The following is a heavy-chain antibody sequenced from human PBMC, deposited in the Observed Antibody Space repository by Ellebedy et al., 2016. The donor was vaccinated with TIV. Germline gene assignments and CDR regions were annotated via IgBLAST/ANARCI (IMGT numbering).Heavy chain of an antibody. CDR1: GFPFSSYA. J-gene: IGHJ4*02. D-gene: IGHD2-21*02. V-gene: IGHV3-13*01. CDR2: IGTAGDT. CDR3: ARGRGPYCGGDCYSGVGDY. Sequence: GGSLSLSXAASGFPFSSYAMPWVRQATGKGLEWVSAIGTAGDTYYPGSVKGRFTISRENAKNSLYLQMNSLRAGDTAVYYCARGRGPYCGGDCYSGVGDYWGQGTLVTVSS.